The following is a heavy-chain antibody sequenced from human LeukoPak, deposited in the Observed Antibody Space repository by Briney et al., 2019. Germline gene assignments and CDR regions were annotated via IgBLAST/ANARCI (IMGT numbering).Heavy chain of an antibody. CDR1: GFTFSNSG. CDR3: AKGRYKGKLLDP. V-gene: IGHV3-23*01. D-gene: IGHD2/OR15-2a*01. J-gene: IGHJ5*02. CDR2: INGGGDTT. Sequence: GGSLRLSCVASGFTFSNSGMSWVRQAPGKGLEWVSSINGGGDTTYYADSVRGRFTISRDNSERTLYLQMSSLRAEDTAVYYCAKGRYKGKLLDPWGQGTLVTVSS.